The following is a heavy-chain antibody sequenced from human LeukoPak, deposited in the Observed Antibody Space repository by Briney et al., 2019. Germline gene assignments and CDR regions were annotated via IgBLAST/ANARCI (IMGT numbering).Heavy chain of an antibody. CDR1: GGSVSSRDFY. J-gene: IGHJ6*02. V-gene: IGHV4-30-4*01. D-gene: IGHD3-22*01. CDR2: IYSTGST. Sequence: SETLSLTCTVSGGSVSSRDFYWSWIRQPPGKGLEWIGYIYSTGSTYYNPSLKSRVAISIDTSNNQFSVKLSSVTAADTAVYFCARDYASAYYYDSTSYPYGMDVWGQGTTVTVSS. CDR3: ARDYASAYYYDSTSYPYGMDV.